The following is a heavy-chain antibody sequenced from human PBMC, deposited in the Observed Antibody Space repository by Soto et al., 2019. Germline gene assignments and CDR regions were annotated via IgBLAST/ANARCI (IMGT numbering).Heavy chain of an antibody. CDR1: GFTFSSFG. CDR2: ILYDGSNK. Sequence: PGGSLRLSCAASGFTFSSFGMHWVRQAPGKGLEWVAVILYDGSNKYYADSVKGRFTISRDNSKNTLYLQMNSLRAEDTAVFYCAKPTVPFGRTVVAGPFDNWGQGTPVTVSS. CDR3: AKPTVPFGRTVVAGPFDN. D-gene: IGHD6-19*01. V-gene: IGHV3-30*18. J-gene: IGHJ4*02.